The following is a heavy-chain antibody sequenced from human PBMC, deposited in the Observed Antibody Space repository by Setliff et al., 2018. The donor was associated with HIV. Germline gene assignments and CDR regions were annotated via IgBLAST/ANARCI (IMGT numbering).Heavy chain of an antibody. V-gene: IGHV3-7*01. CDR2: IKPDGSAR. CDR1: GFTLSNYW. D-gene: IGHD6-13*01. Sequence: LSCAASGFTLSNYWMTWLRLAPGKGLEWVANIKPDGSARYYVDSVKGRFTVSRDNAKNSLFLQMNSLSVEDTAVYYCARKAAALDYWGRGTLVTVSS. CDR3: ARKAAALDY. J-gene: IGHJ4*01.